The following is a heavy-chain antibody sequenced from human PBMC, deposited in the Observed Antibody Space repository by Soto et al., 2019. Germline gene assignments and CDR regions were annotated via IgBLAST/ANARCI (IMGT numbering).Heavy chain of an antibody. V-gene: IGHV3-11*06. J-gene: IGHJ5*02. CDR2: ISSSSSYT. CDR3: ARDGDTAVAGTYA. D-gene: IGHD6-19*01. Sequence: VGSLRLSCAASGFTFSDYYMSWIRQAPGKGLEWVSYISSSSSYTNYADSVKGRFTISRDNAKNSLYLQMNSLRAEDTAVYYCARDGDTAVAGTYAWGQGTLVTVSS. CDR1: GFTFSDYY.